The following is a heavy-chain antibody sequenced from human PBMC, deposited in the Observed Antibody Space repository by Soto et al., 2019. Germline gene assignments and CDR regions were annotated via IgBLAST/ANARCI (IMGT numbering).Heavy chain of an antibody. V-gene: IGHV4-39*01. CDR1: NGSISRSSYY. J-gene: IGHJ4*02. CDR2: IFYSGGT. CDR3: ASQVVSSRHFDS. D-gene: IGHD2-15*01. Sequence: QLQLQESGPGLLKSSETLSLTCTVSNGSISRSSYYWAWIRQPPGRGLEWIGSIFYSGGTYHNPSLKSRVTMSKDTFKDQFSLSLSSVTAADTAVYSCASQVVSSRHFDSWGQGALVTVSS.